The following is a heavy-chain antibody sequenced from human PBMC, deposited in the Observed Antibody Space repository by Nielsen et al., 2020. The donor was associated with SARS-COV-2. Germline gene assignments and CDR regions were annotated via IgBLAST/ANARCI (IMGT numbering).Heavy chain of an antibody. CDR3: AKDPWAVPDTFDY. V-gene: IGHV3-23*01. Sequence: GESLKISCAASGFTFSSYAMTWVRQAPGKGLEWVSGISGSGGNTYYADSVKGRFTISRDNSKNTLYLQMNSLRVEDTAVYYCAKDPWAVPDTFDYWGQGTLVTVSS. CDR1: GFTFSSYA. D-gene: IGHD2-2*01. CDR2: ISGSGGNT. J-gene: IGHJ4*02.